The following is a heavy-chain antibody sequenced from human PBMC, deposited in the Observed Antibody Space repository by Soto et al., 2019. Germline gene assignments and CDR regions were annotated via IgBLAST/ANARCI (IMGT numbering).Heavy chain of an antibody. CDR3: AKEARSSGWWGYQRRDY. D-gene: IGHD6-19*01. J-gene: IGHJ4*02. CDR1: GGTFSSYT. V-gene: IGHV1-69*02. Sequence: QVQLVQSGAEVKKPGSSVKVSCKASGGTFSSYTISWVRQAPGQGLEWMGRIIPILGIANYAQKFQGRVTITADKSTSTAYMELSSLRSEDTAVYYCAKEARSSGWWGYQRRDYWGQGTLVTVSS. CDR2: IIPILGIA.